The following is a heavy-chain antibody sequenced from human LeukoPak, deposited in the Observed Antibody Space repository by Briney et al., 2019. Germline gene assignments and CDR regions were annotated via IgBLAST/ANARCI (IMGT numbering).Heavy chain of an antibody. J-gene: IGHJ4*02. CDR2: ISAYNGNT. Sequence: GASVKVSCKASGYTFTSNYIHWVRQAPGQGLEWMGWISAYNGNTIYAQTLQDRLTMTTDTSTSTAYMELRSLRSDDTAVYYCARGRLRYLDWTRAYSDYWGQGTLVTVSS. D-gene: IGHD3-9*01. V-gene: IGHV1-18*04. CDR1: GYTFTSNY. CDR3: ARGRLRYLDWTRAYSDY.